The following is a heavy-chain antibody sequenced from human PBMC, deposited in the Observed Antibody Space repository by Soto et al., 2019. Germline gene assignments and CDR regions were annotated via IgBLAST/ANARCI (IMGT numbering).Heavy chain of an antibody. CDR3: ARLLWSGPRSLDY. CDR2: ISTSSSTM. CDR1: GFTFSSYS. J-gene: IGHJ4*02. D-gene: IGHD3-3*01. Sequence: GGSLRLSCAASGFTFSSYSMNWVRQAPGKGLEWISYISTSSSTMLYADSVKGRFTISRDNAKNSLYLQMNSLRAEDTAVYYCARLLWSGPRSLDYWGQGTLVTVSS. V-gene: IGHV3-48*01.